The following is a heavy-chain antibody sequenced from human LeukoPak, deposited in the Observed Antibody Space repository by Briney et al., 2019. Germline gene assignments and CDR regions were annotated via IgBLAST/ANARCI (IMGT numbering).Heavy chain of an antibody. V-gene: IGHV1-2*02. CDR3: ASGAWYSSSWYDYYFDY. J-gene: IGHJ4*02. D-gene: IGHD6-13*01. Sequence: ASVKVSCKASGYTFTDYYMHWVRQAPGQGLEWMGWINPNSGGTNYAQKFQGRVTMTRDTSISTAYMELSRLRSDDTAVCYCASGAWYSSSWYDYYFDYWGQGTLVTVSS. CDR2: INPNSGGT. CDR1: GYTFTDYY.